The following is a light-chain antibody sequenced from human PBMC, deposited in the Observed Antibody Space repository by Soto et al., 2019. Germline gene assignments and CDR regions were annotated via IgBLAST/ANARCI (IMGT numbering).Light chain of an antibody. CDR3: QQYNSYPLT. V-gene: IGKV1-5*03. CDR2: KAS. CDR1: QSISSW. J-gene: IGKJ5*01. Sequence: IQMTQSPSTLSASVGDRVTITCRASQSISSWLAWYQQKPGKAPKLLIYKASSLESGVPSRFSGSGSGTEFTLTISSLQPDDFATYYCQQYNSYPLTFGQGTRLEMK.